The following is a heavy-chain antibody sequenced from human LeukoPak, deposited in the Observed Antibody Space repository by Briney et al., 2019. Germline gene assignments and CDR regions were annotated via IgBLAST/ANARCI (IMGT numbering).Heavy chain of an antibody. V-gene: IGHV3-66*01. J-gene: IGHJ4*02. CDR3: ARDPGYYDILTGYSPIGYFDY. CDR2: IYSGGST. D-gene: IGHD3-9*01. Sequence: GSLRLSCAASGFTVSSNYMSWVRQAPGKGLEWVSVIYSGGSTYYADSVKGRFTISRDNSKNTLYLQMNSLRAEDTAVYYCARDPGYYDILTGYSPIGYFDYWGQGTLVTVSS. CDR1: GFTVSSNY.